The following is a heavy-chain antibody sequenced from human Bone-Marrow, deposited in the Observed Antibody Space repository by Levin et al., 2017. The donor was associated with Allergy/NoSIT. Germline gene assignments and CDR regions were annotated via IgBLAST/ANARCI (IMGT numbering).Heavy chain of an antibody. CDR2: LWYDGSKK. Sequence: PGESLKISCEASGFSFSNYGMHWVRQAPGKGLEWVALLWYDGSKKHYADSVRGRITISRDNSKNTLYLQMNILRADDTAVYYCARGHNLYTYAMDVWGQGTTVTVSS. D-gene: IGHD3-16*01. J-gene: IGHJ6*02. V-gene: IGHV3-33*01. CDR3: ARGHNLYTYAMDV. CDR1: GFSFSNYG.